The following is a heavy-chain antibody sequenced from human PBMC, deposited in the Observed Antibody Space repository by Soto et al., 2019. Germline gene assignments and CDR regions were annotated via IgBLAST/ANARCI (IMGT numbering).Heavy chain of an antibody. CDR3: AREKVGTTFFDN. J-gene: IGHJ4*02. CDR2: IYPSVSS. CDR1: GFAISRGYY. D-gene: IGHD1-1*01. V-gene: IGHV4-38-2*02. Sequence: SETLSLTCSVSGFAISRGYYWSWVRQPPGKGLEWIGSIYPSVSSYHNPSLATRLRLSIDTSKNQFTFNLTSVTAADTALYFCAREKVGTTFFDNWGQGIQVTVSS.